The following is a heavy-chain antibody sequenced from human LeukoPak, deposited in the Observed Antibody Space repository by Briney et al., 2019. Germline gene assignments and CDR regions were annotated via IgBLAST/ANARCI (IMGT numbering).Heavy chain of an antibody. CDR1: GFTFSSYE. CDR3: TRGGYCSSTSCYKSGMDV. Sequence: GGSLRLSCAASGFTFSSYEMNWVRQAPGKGLEWVSYISSSGSTIYYADSVKGRFTISRDNAKNSLYLQMNSLRAEDTAVYFCTRGGYCSSTSCYKSGMDVWGKGTAVTVSS. J-gene: IGHJ6*04. V-gene: IGHV3-48*03. D-gene: IGHD2-2*02. CDR2: ISSSGSTI.